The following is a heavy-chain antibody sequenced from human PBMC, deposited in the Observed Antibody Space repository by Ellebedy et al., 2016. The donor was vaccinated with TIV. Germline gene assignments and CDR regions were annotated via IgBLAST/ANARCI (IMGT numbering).Heavy chain of an antibody. CDR1: GDRFTSYW. CDR3: ARQGSRSYEFDY. CDR2: IYPGDSDT. D-gene: IGHD6-13*01. Sequence: PGGSLRLSCQGSGDRFTSYWVGWVRQLPGKGLEWIGVIYPGDSDTKYNPSFEGLVTISVDKSINTAYLQWFSLKASDSGIYYCARQGSRSYEFDYWGQGTLVTVSS. V-gene: IGHV5-51*01. J-gene: IGHJ4*02.